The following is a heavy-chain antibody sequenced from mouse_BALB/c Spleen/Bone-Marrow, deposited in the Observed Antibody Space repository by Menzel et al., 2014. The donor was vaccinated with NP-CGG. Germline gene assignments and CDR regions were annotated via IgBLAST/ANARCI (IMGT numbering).Heavy chain of an antibody. CDR2: ISDGGNYT. J-gene: IGHJ4*01. CDR3: AGTWDAMDY. CDR1: GFTFSDYY. V-gene: IGHV5-4*02. Sequence: EVKLMESGGGLVKPGGSLKLSCAASGFTFSDYYMYWVRQTPEKRLEWVATISDGGNYTYYPDSVKGRFTISGDNAKNNLCLQMSSLKSEDTAMYYCAGTWDAMDYWGQGTSVTVSS. D-gene: IGHD4-1*01.